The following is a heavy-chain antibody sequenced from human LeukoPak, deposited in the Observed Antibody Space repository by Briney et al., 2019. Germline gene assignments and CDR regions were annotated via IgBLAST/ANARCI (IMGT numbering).Heavy chain of an antibody. D-gene: IGHD3-10*01. V-gene: IGHV1-2*02. CDR2: IDPNSVGT. CDR3: ARDPGDYYGSGSYLNP. J-gene: IGHJ5*02. CDR1: GYTFTGYY. Sequence: ASVKVSCKASGYTFTGYYMHWVRQAPGQGLEWMGWIDPNSVGTNYAQNFQGRVTMTRDTSISTAYMEVSRLTSDDTAVYYCARDPGDYYGSGSYLNPWGQGTLVTVSS.